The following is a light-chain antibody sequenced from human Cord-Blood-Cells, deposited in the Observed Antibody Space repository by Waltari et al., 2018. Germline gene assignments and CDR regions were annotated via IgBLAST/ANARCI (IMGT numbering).Light chain of an antibody. CDR2: NVS. V-gene: IGLV2-14*03. CDR1: SSDVGGYNY. CDR3: SSYTSSSTLVV. Sequence: QSALTQPASVSGSPGQSITISCTGTSSDVGGYNYVSWYQHHPGKAPKLIIYNVSNRRSGEYNRFSGSKSGNAASLTISGLQAEDEADYYCSSYTSSSTLVVFGGGTKLTVL. J-gene: IGLJ2*01.